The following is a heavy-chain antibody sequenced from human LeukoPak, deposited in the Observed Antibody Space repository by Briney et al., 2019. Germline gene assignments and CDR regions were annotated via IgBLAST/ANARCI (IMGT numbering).Heavy chain of an antibody. Sequence: PGGSLRLSCAASGFTVSSNYMSWVRQAPGKGLEWVSVIYSGGSTYYADSVKSRFTISRDNAKNSLYLQMNSLRAEDTAVYYCARDYYYDSSGILQFDYWGQGTLVTVSS. CDR3: ARDYYYDSSGILQFDY. V-gene: IGHV3-53*01. D-gene: IGHD3-22*01. J-gene: IGHJ4*02. CDR2: IYSGGST. CDR1: GFTVSSNY.